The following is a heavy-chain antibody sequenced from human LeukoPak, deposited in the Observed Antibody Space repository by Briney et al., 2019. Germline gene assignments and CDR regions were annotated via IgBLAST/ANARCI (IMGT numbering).Heavy chain of an antibody. CDR1: GLTFSSYG. D-gene: IGHD3-22*01. CDR3: AKDGRITMIVGVSGMDV. CDR2: ISYDGSNK. J-gene: IGHJ6*02. V-gene: IGHV3-30*18. Sequence: GGSLRLSCAASGLTFSSYGMHWVRQAPGKGLEWVAVISYDGSNKYYADSVKGRFTISRDNSKNTLYLQMNSLRAEDTAVYYCAKDGRITMIVGVSGMDVWGQGTTVTVSS.